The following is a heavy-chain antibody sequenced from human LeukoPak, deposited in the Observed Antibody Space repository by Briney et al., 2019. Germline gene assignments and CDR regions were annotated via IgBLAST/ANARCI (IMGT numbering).Heavy chain of an antibody. CDR1: GDPISTSRYA. CDR3: ARVALTGEGGRGYFNL. J-gene: IGHJ2*01. Sequence: SETLSLTCTVSGDPISTSRYAWGWIRQSPGKGLEWIGTIYNSGSTNLNPSLKTRVTMSVDASKNHFSLNLNSVTAADTALYFCARVALTGEGGRGYFNLWGRGNLVSVSS. D-gene: IGHD3-16*01. V-gene: IGHV4-39*02. CDR2: IYNSGST.